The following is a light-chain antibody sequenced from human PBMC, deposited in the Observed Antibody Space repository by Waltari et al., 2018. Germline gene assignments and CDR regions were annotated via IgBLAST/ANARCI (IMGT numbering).Light chain of an antibody. Sequence: QSALTQPASVSGSLGQSITMSCTGTCCDLGFYNYVSRYQQHPGKAPKLLIYDVSNRPSGVSNRFSGSKSGNTASLTISGLQSEDEADYYCTSFSSDSTPLVFGTGTRVTV. CDR3: TSFSSDSTPLV. V-gene: IGLV2-14*03. CDR2: DVS. CDR1: CCDLGFYNY. J-gene: IGLJ1*01.